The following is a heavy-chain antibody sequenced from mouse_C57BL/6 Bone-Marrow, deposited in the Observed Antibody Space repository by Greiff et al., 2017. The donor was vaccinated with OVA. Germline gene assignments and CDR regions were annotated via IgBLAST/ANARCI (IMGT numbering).Heavy chain of an antibody. V-gene: IGHV5-2*01. CDR2: INSDGGST. Sequence: EVKLQESGGGLVQPGESLKLSCESNEYEFPSHDMSWVRKTPEKRLELVAAINSDGGSTYYPDTMERRFIISRDNTKKTLYLQMSSLRSEDTALYYGASDYDGGGFDYWGQGTTLTVSS. D-gene: IGHD2-4*01. J-gene: IGHJ2*01. CDR3: ASDYDGGGFDY. CDR1: EYEFPSHD.